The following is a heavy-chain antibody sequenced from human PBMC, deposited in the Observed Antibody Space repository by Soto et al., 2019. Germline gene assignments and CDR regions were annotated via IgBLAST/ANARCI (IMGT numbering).Heavy chain of an antibody. CDR1: GGTFSSYA. CDR2: IIPIFGTA. V-gene: IGHV1-69*01. Sequence: QVQLVQSGAEVKKPGSSVKISCKASGGTFSSYAISWVRQAPGQGLEWMGGIIPIFGTANYAQKFQGRVTITADESTSKAYMELSSLRSEDTAVYYCARDASPTYYYGSGSFYGMDVWGQGTTVTVSS. D-gene: IGHD3-10*01. CDR3: ARDASPTYYYGSGSFYGMDV. J-gene: IGHJ6*02.